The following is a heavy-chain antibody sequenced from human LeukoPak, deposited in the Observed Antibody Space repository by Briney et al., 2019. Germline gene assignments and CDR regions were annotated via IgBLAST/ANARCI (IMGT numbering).Heavy chain of an antibody. CDR2: TSSDATTE. CDR1: GFTFTAYA. CDR3: TRGSGSGSFLIDY. J-gene: IGHJ4*02. Sequence: PGGSLRLSCAASGFTFTAYAIHWVRQPPGKGLEWVSFTSSDATTEHFADSAKGRFTMSRDNSKNTVYLEMTTLRDEDTAVYYCTRGSGSGSFLIDYWGRGTLVTVSS. V-gene: IGHV3-30-3*01. D-gene: IGHD3-10*01.